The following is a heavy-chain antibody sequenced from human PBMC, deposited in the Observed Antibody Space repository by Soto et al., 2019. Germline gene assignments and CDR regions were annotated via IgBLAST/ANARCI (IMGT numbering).Heavy chain of an antibody. CDR3: VRGADGDYLDY. V-gene: IGHV3-30*04. CDR2: ISFDGRNK. CDR1: GFTFTAYA. Sequence: QVQLVESGGGVVQPGRSLRLSCAASGFTFTAYAIHWVRQAPGKGLEWVAVISFDGRNKYYTDSVKGRFTISRDNSKNTLYLQMNSLRVEDTAVYYCVRGADGDYLDYWGQGTLVTVSS. D-gene: IGHD4-17*01. J-gene: IGHJ4*02.